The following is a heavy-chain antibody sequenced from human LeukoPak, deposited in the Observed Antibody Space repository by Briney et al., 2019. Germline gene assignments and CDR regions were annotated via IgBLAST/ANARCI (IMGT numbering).Heavy chain of an antibody. V-gene: IGHV1-69*13. Sequence: ASVKVSCKASGGTFSTYAISWVRQAPGQGLEWMAGILPIFGTANYAPEFQGRVTITADESTSTAYMELSSLRSEDTAAYYCARSFHSSGWYHDYWGQGTLVTVSS. CDR2: ILPIFGTA. D-gene: IGHD6-19*01. J-gene: IGHJ4*02. CDR1: GGTFSTYA. CDR3: ARSFHSSGWYHDY.